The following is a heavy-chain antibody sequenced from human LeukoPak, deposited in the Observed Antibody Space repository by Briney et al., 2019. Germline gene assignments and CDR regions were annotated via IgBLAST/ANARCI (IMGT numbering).Heavy chain of an antibody. D-gene: IGHD5-12*01. Sequence: PSETLSLTCTVSGGSISSYYWSWIRQPPGNGLEWIGYVYYSGTTNYNPSLKSRVTISVDTSKNQFSLNLSSLTAADTAVYYCARHRRGYGMDVWGQGTMVTVSS. CDR1: GGSISSYY. CDR2: VYYSGTT. CDR3: ARHRRGYGMDV. V-gene: IGHV4-59*08. J-gene: IGHJ6*02.